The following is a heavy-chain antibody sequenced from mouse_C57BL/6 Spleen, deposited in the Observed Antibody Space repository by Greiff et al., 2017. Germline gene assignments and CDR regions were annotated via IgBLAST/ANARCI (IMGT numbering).Heavy chain of an antibody. J-gene: IGHJ4*01. Sequence: EVQRVESGPGLVKPSQSLSLPCSVTGYSITSGYYWNWIRQFPGNKLEWMGYISYDGSNNYNPSLKNRISITRDTSKNQFFLKLNSVTTEDTATYYCSREDSNYEYYYAMDYWGQGTSVTVSS. CDR2: ISYDGSN. D-gene: IGHD2-5*01. CDR1: GYSITSGYY. V-gene: IGHV3-6*01. CDR3: SREDSNYEYYYAMDY.